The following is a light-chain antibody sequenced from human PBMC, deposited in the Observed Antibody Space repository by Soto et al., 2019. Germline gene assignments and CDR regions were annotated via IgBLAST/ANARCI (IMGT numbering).Light chain of an antibody. J-gene: IGLJ2*01. CDR3: CSYAGSYVLV. CDR1: SSDVGGYNY. V-gene: IGLV2-11*01. Sequence: QSALTQPRSVSGSPGQSVTISCTGTSSDVGGYNYVSWYQQHPGKAPKLIIYDVTKRPSGVPDRFSGSKSGNTASLTISGIQAEDESDYHCCSYAGSYVLVFGGGTKLTVL. CDR2: DVT.